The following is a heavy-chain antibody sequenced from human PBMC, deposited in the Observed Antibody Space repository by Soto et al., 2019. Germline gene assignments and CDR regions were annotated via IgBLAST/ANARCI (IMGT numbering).Heavy chain of an antibody. CDR2: IYWNDDK. J-gene: IGHJ4*02. CDR1: GFSHRTSGVA. D-gene: IGHD3-22*01. V-gene: IGHV2-5*01. CDR3: ARLLTAASFSYDL. Sequence: QITLKESGPTLVKPTQTLTLTCTLAGFSHRTSGVAVGWIRQPPGKALEWLGHIYWNDDKYYSTSLKSRLSLTKHTSKNQEALTMPNVHPLDTGTDYCARLLTAASFSYDLWGQGTLVTLSP.